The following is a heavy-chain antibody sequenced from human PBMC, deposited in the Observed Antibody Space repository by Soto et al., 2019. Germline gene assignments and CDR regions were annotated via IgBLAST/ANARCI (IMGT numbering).Heavy chain of an antibody. CDR3: AKDKPRTTSFDC. CDR1: GCTISSNS. D-gene: IGHD1-1*01. CDR2: ISERGDTT. V-gene: IGHV3-23*01. J-gene: IGHJ4*02. Sequence: PMGSLRLSCASSGCTISSNSMYCVRHAPGKWLEWVSGISERGDTTHYADSVKGRFTISRDTSKNTLYLQLNALRVDDTAVYYCAKDKPRTTSFDCLCQGT.